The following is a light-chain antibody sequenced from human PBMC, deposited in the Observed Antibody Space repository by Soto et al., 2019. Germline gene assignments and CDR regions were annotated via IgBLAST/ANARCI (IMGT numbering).Light chain of an antibody. CDR2: DVI. CDR3: SSYAGSHTYEV. V-gene: IGLV2-11*01. J-gene: IGLJ3*02. Sequence: QSVLTQPRSVSGSPGQSVTISCTGTSSDVAAYNFVSWYQQNPGKAPKLILYDVIKRPSGVPDRFSGSKSGNTASLTISGLQTEDEADYHCSSYAGSHTYEVFGGGTKLTVL. CDR1: SSDVAAYNF.